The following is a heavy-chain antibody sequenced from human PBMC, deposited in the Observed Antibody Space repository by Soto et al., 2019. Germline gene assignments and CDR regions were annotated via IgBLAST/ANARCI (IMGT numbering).Heavy chain of an antibody. D-gene: IGHD2-15*01. V-gene: IGHV3-64*02. Sequence: EVQLVESGEGLVQPGGSLRLSCAASGFTFSSYNIHWIRQAPGKGLEFVSAISRSGDRKYYADSVKGRFTITRDNSKNTVWLQMGSLRAEDMAVYYCVRARCSSGQCDYVDYWGRGALVSVSS. CDR3: VRARCSSGQCDYVDY. J-gene: IGHJ4*02. CDR2: ISRSGDRK. CDR1: GFTFSSYN.